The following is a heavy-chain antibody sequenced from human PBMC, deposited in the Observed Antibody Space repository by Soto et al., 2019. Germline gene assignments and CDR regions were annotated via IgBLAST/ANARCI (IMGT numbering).Heavy chain of an antibody. Sequence: QVQLVESGGGVVQPGRSLRLSCAASGFTFSSYAMHWVRQAPGKGLEWVAVISYDGSNKYYADSVKGRFTISRDNSKNTLYLQMNSLRAEDTAVYYCARERGMDVWGQGTTVNVSS. CDR1: GFTFSSYA. CDR3: ARERGMDV. J-gene: IGHJ6*02. CDR2: ISYDGSNK. V-gene: IGHV3-30-3*01.